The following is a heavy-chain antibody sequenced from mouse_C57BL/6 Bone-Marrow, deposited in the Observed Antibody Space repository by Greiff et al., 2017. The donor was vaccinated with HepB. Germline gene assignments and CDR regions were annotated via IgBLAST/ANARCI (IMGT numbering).Heavy chain of an antibody. CDR1: GFSLTSYG. CDR2: IWSGGST. V-gene: IGHV2-4*01. J-gene: IGHJ4*01. D-gene: IGHD2-3*01. Sequence: VKLVESGPGLVQPSQSLSITCTVSGFSLTSYGVHWVRQPPGKGLEWLGVIWSGGSTDYNAAFISRLSISKDNSKSQVFFKMNSLQADDTAIYYCAKKGDGYYGYYAMDYWGQGTSVTVSS. CDR3: AKKGDGYYGYYAMDY.